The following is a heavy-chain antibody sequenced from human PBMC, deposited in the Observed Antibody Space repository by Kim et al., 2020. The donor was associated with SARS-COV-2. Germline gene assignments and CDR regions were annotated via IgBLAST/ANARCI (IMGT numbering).Heavy chain of an antibody. D-gene: IGHD2-2*02. CDR1: GFTFSSYG. CDR2: ISYDGSNK. CDR3: AKDLRAALYAEYFQH. V-gene: IGHV3-30*18. Sequence: GGSLRLSCAASGFTFSSYGMHWVRQAPGKGLEWVAVISYDGSNKYYADSVKGRFTISRDNSKNTLYLQMNSLRAEDTAVYYCAKDLRAALYAEYFQHWGQGTLVTVSS. J-gene: IGHJ1*01.